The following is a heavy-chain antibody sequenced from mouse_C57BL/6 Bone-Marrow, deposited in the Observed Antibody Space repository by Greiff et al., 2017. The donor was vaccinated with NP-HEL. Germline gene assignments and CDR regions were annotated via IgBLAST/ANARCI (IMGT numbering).Heavy chain of an antibody. J-gene: IGHJ2*01. CDR3: AREGGNWRDPFDY. Sequence: EVKLMESEGGLVQPGSSMKLSCTASGFTFSDYYMAWVRQVPEKGLEWVANINYDGSSTYYLDSLKSRFIISRDNAKNILYLQMSSLKSEDTATYYCAREGGNWRDPFDYWGQGTTLTVSS. V-gene: IGHV5-16*01. CDR1: GFTFSDYY. CDR2: INYDGSST. D-gene: IGHD2-1*01.